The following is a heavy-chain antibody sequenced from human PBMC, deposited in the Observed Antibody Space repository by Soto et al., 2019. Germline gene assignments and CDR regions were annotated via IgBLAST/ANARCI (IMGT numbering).Heavy chain of an antibody. D-gene: IGHD2-8*01. CDR1: GDSVSTNSAT. V-gene: IGHV6-1*01. CDR2: TYYRFTWSY. CDR3: ARLIGNSWLDS. J-gene: IGHJ5*01. Sequence: PSQTLSLTCAISGDSVSTNSATWDWIRQSPSRGLEWLGRTYYRFTWSYDYAVSVQGRITINPDTSNNQLSLHLNSVTPDDTVVYYCARLIGNSWLDSWGQGTLVTVSS.